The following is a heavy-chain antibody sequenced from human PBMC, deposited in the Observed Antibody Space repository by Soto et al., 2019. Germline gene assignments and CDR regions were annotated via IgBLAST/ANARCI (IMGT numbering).Heavy chain of an antibody. CDR2: ISDKGKT. J-gene: IGHJ4*02. CDR3: ARGRAIYGEWDYYDY. V-gene: IGHV4-59*01. D-gene: IGHD1-26*01. CDR1: GGSMSGYY. Sequence: QVQLLESGPRLVKPSETLSLTCTVSGGSMSGYYWTWIRQSPGRGLQWLGFISDKGKTNADASLKGRLTISLDTSKNQFSLSLTSVTAADTALYYCARGRAIYGEWDYYDYWGQGALVTVSS.